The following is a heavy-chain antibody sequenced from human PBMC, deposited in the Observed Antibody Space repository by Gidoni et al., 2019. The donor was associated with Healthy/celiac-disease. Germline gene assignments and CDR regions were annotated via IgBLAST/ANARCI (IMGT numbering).Heavy chain of an antibody. D-gene: IGHD3-22*01. V-gene: IGHV3-49*03. Sequence: EVQLVESGGGLVQPGRSLRLSCTASGFTFGDYAMRWFRQAPGKGLEWVGFIRSKAYGGTTEYAASVKGRFTISRDDSKSIAYLQMNSLKTEDTAVYYCTREMAGAYYDSSGYYAPLDYWGQGTLVTVSS. CDR2: IRSKAYGGTT. CDR1: GFTFGDYA. CDR3: TREMAGAYYDSSGYYAPLDY. J-gene: IGHJ4*02.